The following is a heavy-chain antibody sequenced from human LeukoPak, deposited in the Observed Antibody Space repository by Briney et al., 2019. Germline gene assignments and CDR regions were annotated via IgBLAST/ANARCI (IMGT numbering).Heavy chain of an antibody. CDR3: ARSGGSGWYSDY. J-gene: IGHJ4*02. D-gene: IGHD6-19*01. CDR2: ISSRSGFI. V-gene: IGHV3-21*01. Sequence: GGSLRLSCAAFGLTFSSYGMNWVRQAPGKGLGWVSSISSRSGFIFYADSVKGRFTISRDNAKNSLYLQMNSLRAEDTAVYYCARSGGSGWYSDYWGQGTLVTVSS. CDR1: GLTFSSYG.